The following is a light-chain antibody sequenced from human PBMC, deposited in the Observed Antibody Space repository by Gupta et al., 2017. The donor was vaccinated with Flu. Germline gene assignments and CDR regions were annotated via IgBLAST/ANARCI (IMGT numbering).Light chain of an antibody. V-gene: IGKV3-11*01. J-gene: IGKJ4*01. CDR3: QERSTWVT. CDR2: DAS. Sequence: EIVLTQSPATLSLSPGERATLSCRASQTVRTYLAWYQQKSGQAPRLLIYDASNRAPGIPARFIGSGSGTDFTLTISSLEPEDFAHYYCQERSTWVTFGGGTQVEI. CDR1: QTVRTY.